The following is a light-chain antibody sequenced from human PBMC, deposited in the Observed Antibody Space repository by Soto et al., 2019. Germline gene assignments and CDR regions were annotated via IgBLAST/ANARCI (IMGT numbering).Light chain of an antibody. CDR3: QQYAASPWT. J-gene: IGKJ1*01. CDR2: GTS. CDR1: QSVSSSF. Sequence: EIVLTQSPGTLSLSPGERATLSCRASQSVSSSFLAWYQQKPGQARRLLFYGTSSRATDIPDRFSGGGSGTDFTLTITRLEPEDFAVYYCQQYAASPWTFGQGTKVEIK. V-gene: IGKV3-20*01.